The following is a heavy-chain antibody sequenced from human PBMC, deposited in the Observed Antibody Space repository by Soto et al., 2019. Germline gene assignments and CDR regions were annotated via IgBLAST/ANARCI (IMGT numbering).Heavy chain of an antibody. CDR3: ARDRYYGSGTYYNFYSGMDV. Sequence: SETLSLTCTVSGGSINSGDYYWTWVRQPPGKGLEWIGNIFHSGSTYYTPSLQSRVAISLDTSKNHFSLKLSSVTPADTAVYYCARDRYYGSGTYYNFYSGMDVWGQGTTVTVSS. V-gene: IGHV4-30-4*01. CDR1: GGSINSGDYY. D-gene: IGHD3-10*01. J-gene: IGHJ6*02. CDR2: IFHSGST.